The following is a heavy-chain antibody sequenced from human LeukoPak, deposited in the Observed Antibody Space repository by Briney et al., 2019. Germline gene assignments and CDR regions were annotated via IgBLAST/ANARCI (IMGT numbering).Heavy chain of an antibody. Sequence: SETLSLTCTVSGGSISSYYWSWIRQPPGKGREWIGYSYYTGSTNYNPSLQSRVTISVDTSRNQFSLRLSSVTAADTAVYYCARENYYGSGSYGAYFEYWGRGTLVPVSS. CDR1: GGSISSYY. V-gene: IGHV4-59*01. J-gene: IGHJ4*02. D-gene: IGHD3-10*01. CDR3: ARENYYGSGSYGAYFEY. CDR2: SYYTGST.